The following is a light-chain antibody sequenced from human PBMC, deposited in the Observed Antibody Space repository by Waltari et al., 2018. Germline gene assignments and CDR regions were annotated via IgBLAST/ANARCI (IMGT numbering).Light chain of an antibody. CDR3: QRYSASPPT. Sequence: LILTQSPATLSLSPGERATLSCRASQSISSYLAWYQQKPGQVPRLLIYGASSRASGIPDRFSASGSGTEFTLTISSLEPEDFAVYYCQRYSASPPTFGPGTKLDIK. V-gene: IGKV3-20*01. CDR2: GAS. CDR1: QSISSY. J-gene: IGKJ3*01.